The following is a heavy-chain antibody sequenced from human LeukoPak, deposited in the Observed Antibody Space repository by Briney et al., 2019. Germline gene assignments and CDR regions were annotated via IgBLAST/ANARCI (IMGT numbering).Heavy chain of an antibody. J-gene: IGHJ6*03. CDR2: IIAIFGTA. Sequence: SVKVSCKASGGTFSNYSVSWLRQAPGQGLEWMGGIIAIFGTANYAQKFQGRVTITADESTSTAYMELSSLRSEDTAVYYCARDYYDSSYYYYMDVWGKGTTVTISS. V-gene: IGHV1-69*13. CDR1: GGTFSNYS. D-gene: IGHD3-22*01. CDR3: ARDYYDSSYYYYMDV.